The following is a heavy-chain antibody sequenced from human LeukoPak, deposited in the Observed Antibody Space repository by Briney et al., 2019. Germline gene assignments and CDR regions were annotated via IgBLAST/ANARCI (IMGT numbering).Heavy chain of an antibody. CDR1: GFTFDDYG. Sequence: GGSLRLSCAASGFTFDDYGMSWVRQAPGKGLEWVSGINWNGGSTGYADSVKGRFSISRDNSKNTLYLQMNSLRAEDTAVYYCARIAPVIQGYFDYWGQGTLVTVSS. CDR2: INWNGGST. V-gene: IGHV3-20*04. D-gene: IGHD5-18*01. CDR3: ARIAPVIQGYFDY. J-gene: IGHJ4*02.